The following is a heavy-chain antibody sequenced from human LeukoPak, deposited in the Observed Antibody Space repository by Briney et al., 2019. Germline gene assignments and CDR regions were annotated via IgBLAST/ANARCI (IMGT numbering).Heavy chain of an antibody. J-gene: IGHJ4*02. V-gene: IGHV1-18*01. CDR3: ARDTGYGSGSANFDY. CDR2: ISAYNGST. Sequence: ASVKVSCKASGYTFTSYGISWVRQAPGQGLEWMGWISAYNGSTNYAQKLQGRVTMTTDTSTSTAYMELRSLRSDDTAVYYCARDTGYGSGSANFDYWGQGTLVTVSS. CDR1: GYTFTSYG. D-gene: IGHD3-10*01.